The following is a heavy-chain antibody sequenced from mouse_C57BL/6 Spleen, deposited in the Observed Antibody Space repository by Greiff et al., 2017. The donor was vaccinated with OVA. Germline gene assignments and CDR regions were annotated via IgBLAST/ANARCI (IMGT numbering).Heavy chain of an antibody. CDR1: GYAFSSYW. CDR3: ARGVPGAMDY. V-gene: IGHV1-80*01. J-gene: IGHJ4*01. Sequence: QVQLQQSGAELVKPGASVKISCKASGYAFSSYWLNWVKQRPGQGLEWIGQIYPGDGDTNYNGQFTVKATLTADKSSSTAYMQLSSPTAEDSAVYFCARGVPGAMDYWGQGTSVTVSS. D-gene: IGHD2-14*01. CDR2: IYPGDGDT.